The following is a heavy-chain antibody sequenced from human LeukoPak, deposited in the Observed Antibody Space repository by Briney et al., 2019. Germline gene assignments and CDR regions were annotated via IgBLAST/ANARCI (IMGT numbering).Heavy chain of an antibody. J-gene: IGHJ4*02. CDR3: ARSSGRPLQADY. D-gene: IGHD3-22*01. CDR2: IYYSGST. Sequence: SETLSLTCTVSGGSISSSSYYWGWIRQPPGKGLEWIGSIYYSGSTYYNPSLKSRVTISLDTSKNQFSLKLSSVTAADTAVYYCARSSGRPLQADYWGQGTLVTVSS. V-gene: IGHV4-39*07. CDR1: GGSISSSSYY.